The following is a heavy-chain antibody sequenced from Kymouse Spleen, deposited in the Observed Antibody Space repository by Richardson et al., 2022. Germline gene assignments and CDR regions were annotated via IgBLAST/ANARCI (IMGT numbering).Heavy chain of an antibody. D-gene: IGHD3-3*01. CDR3: ARAPYDFWSGYYTTDYYYYGMDV. Sequence: EVQLVESGGGLVQPGGSLRLSCAASGFTFSSYSMNWVRQAPGKGLEWVSYISSSSSTIYYADSVKGRFTISRDNAKNSLYLQMNSLRDEDTAVYYCARAPYDFWSGYYTTDYYYYGMDVWGQGTTVTVSS. CDR1: GFTFSSYS. J-gene: IGHJ6*02. V-gene: IGHV3-48*02. CDR2: ISSSSSTI.